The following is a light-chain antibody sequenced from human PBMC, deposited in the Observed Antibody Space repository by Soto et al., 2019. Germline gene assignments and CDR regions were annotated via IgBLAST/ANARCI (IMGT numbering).Light chain of an antibody. CDR3: MQSLQTPLT. CDR1: QSLQHSNGYNC. J-gene: IGKJ4*01. CDR2: LGS. Sequence: DIVMTQSPLSLPVTPGEPASISCRSSQSLQHSNGYNCLDWYLQKPGQSPQLLIYLGSNRASGVPDRFSGSGSGTDFTLKISRVEAEDVGVYYYMQSLQTPLTFGGGTKVELK. V-gene: IGKV2-28*01.